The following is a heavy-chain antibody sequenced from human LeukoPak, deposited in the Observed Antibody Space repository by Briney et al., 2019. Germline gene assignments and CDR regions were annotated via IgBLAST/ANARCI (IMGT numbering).Heavy chain of an antibody. V-gene: IGHV1-2*02. D-gene: IGHD3-10*01. Sequence: ASVKVSCKASGYTFTGYYMHWARQAPGQGLEWMGWINPNSGGTNYAQKFQGRVTMTRDTSISTAYMELSRLRSDDTAVYYCARVGITMVRGVSGTFDYWGRGTLVTVSS. J-gene: IGHJ4*02. CDR3: ARVGITMVRGVSGTFDY. CDR2: INPNSGGT. CDR1: GYTFTGYY.